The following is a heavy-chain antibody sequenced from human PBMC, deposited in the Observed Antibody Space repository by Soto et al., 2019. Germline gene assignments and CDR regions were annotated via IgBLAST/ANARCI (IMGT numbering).Heavy chain of an antibody. CDR3: AKDKGEYSGSYYYYGMDV. CDR2: ISWNSGSI. V-gene: IGHV3-9*01. J-gene: IGHJ6*02. Sequence: GGSLRLSCAASGFTFDDYAMHWVRQAPGKGLEWVSGISWNSGSIGYADSVKGRFTISRDNAKNSLYLQMNSLRAEDTALYYCAKDKGEYSGSYYYYGMDVGGQGTTVTVSS. CDR1: GFTFDDYA. D-gene: IGHD1-26*01.